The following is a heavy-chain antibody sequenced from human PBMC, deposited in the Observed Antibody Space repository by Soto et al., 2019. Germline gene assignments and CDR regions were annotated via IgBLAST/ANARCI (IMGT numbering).Heavy chain of an antibody. Sequence: QVQLQESGPGLVKPSETLSLTCTVSGASISGFYWSWIRKSAGKGLEWIGRIYATGTTDYNPSLKSRVMMSVATSKKQFYLKLRSVTAADTAVYYCVRDGTKTLRDWFDPWGQGISVTVSS. D-gene: IGHD1-1*01. CDR2: IYATGTT. CDR1: GASISGFY. V-gene: IGHV4-4*07. J-gene: IGHJ5*02. CDR3: VRDGTKTLRDWFDP.